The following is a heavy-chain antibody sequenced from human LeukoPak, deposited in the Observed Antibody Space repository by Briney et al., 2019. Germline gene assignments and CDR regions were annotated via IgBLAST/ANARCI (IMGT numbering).Heavy chain of an antibody. CDR1: GYTFTGNY. D-gene: IGHD6-13*01. CDR2: MNPNSGNT. J-gene: IGHJ4*02. Sequence: GASVKLSCKASGYTFTGNYMHWGRQAPGQGLEWMGWMNPNSGNTGYAQKFQGRVTMTRNNYISTAYMELSSLRSEDTAVYYCARVGSSWYDVIDYWGQGGLVTVSS. CDR3: ARVGSSWYDVIDY. V-gene: IGHV1-8*01.